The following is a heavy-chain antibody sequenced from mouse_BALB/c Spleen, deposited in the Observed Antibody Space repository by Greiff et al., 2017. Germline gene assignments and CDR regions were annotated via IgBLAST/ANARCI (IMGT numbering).Heavy chain of an antibody. CDR2: ISSGGSYT. D-gene: IGHD2-14*01. Sequence: EVNVVESGGGLVKPGGSLKLSCAASGFTFSSYAMSWVRQTPEKRLEWVATISSGGSYTYYPDSVKGRFTISRDNAKNTLYLQMSSLRSEDTAMYYCARQESDYRYPFAYWGQGTLVTVSA. V-gene: IGHV5-9-3*01. CDR3: ARQESDYRYPFAY. J-gene: IGHJ3*01. CDR1: GFTFSSYA.